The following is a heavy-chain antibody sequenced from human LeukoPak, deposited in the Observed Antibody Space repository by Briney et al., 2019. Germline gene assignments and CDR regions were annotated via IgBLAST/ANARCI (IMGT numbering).Heavy chain of an antibody. CDR3: ARDYYDSSGTDC. J-gene: IGHJ4*02. D-gene: IGHD3-22*01. Sequence: SETPSLTCTVSGGSISSGSYYWSWIRQPAGKGLEWIGRIYTSGSTNYNPSLKSRVTISVDTSKNQFSLKLSSVTAADTAVYYCARDYYDSSGTDCWGQGTLVTVSS. V-gene: IGHV4-61*02. CDR1: GGSISSGSYY. CDR2: IYTSGST.